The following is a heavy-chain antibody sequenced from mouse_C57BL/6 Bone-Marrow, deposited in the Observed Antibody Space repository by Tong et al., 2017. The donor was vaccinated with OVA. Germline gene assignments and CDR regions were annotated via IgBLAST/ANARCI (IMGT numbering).Heavy chain of an antibody. V-gene: IGHV1S137*01. CDR2: ISTYYGDA. J-gene: IGHJ2*01. CDR1: GYTFTDYA. D-gene: IGHD2-14*01. CDR3: AGTIGSSFDY. Sequence: VQLQEFGAELVRPGVSVKISCKGSGYTFTDYAMHWVKQSHAKSLEWIGVISTYYGDASYNQKFKGKATMTVDKSSSTAYMELARLTSEDSAIYYCAGTIGSSFDYWGQGTTLTVSS.